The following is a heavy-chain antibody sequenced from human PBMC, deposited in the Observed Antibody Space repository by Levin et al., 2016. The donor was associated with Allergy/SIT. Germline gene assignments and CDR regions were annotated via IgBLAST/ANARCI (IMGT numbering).Heavy chain of an antibody. D-gene: IGHD3-10*01. Sequence: GGSLRLSCAASGFTFSSYAMHWVRQAPGKGLEWVAVISYDGSNKYYADSVKGRFTISRDNSKNTLYLQMNSLRAEDTAVYYCARDGYGSGSYYNAFDIWGQGTMVTVSS. V-gene: IGHV3-30-3*01. CDR1: GFTFSSYA. CDR3: ARDGYGSGSYYNAFDI. CDR2: ISYDGSNK. J-gene: IGHJ3*02.